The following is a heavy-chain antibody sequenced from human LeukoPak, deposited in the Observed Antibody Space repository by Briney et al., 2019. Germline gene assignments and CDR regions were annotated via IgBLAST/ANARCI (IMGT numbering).Heavy chain of an antibody. V-gene: IGHV3-74*03. CDR2: INGDGSNT. CDR1: GFTFSSHW. J-gene: IGHJ3*02. D-gene: IGHD6-19*01. Sequence: GGSLRLSCAASGFTFSSHWMHWVRQAPGKGLVWVSRINGDGSNTTYADSVKGRFTISRDNAKNTLYLQMNSLRAEDTAVYHCARSKGWYSTDAFDIWGQGTMVTVSS. CDR3: ARSKGWYSTDAFDI.